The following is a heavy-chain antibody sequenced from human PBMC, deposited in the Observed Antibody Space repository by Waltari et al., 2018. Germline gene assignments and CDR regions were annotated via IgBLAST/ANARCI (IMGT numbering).Heavy chain of an antibody. Sequence: QVHLVESGGGVVQPGGSLRLSCAASGFIFSSYGMHWVRQAPGKGLEWVAFITYDGSNKSYADSMKGRFTVSRNNSKNTLFLQMNTLRAEDTAVYYCAKDHVVVVPGGMTKVFDYWGQGTLVTISS. J-gene: IGHJ4*02. D-gene: IGHD2-2*01. CDR3: AKDHVVVVPGGMTKVFDY. CDR2: ITYDGSNK. CDR1: GFIFSSYG. V-gene: IGHV3-30*02.